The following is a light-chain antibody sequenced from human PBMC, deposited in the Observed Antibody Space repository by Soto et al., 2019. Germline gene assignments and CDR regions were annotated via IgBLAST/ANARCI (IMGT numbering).Light chain of an antibody. CDR2: AAS. CDR3: QHYGPAPWT. Sequence: EIVLTQSAGTLSLSPGESATLSCRASQTVSGSYLAWFQQKPGQTPRLLIYAASTRAAGVPGRFSGSGSGTDFSLTINRLELEDFAVYYCQHYGPAPWTFDQGTKVEIK. V-gene: IGKV3-20*01. J-gene: IGKJ1*01. CDR1: QTVSGSY.